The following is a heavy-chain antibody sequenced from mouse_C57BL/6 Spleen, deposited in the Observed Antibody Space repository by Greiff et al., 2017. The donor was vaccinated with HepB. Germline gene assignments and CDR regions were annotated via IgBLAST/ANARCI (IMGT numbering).Heavy chain of an antibody. CDR2: ISYSGST. V-gene: IGHV3-8*01. CDR3: ARYNYSNSWYFDV. CDR1: GYSITSDY. J-gene: IGHJ1*03. Sequence: EVQRVESGPGLAKPSQTLSLTCSVTGYSITSDYWNWIRKFPGNKLEYMGYISYSGSTYYNPSLKSRISITRDTSKNQYYLQLNSVTTEDTATYYCARYNYSNSWYFDVWGTGTTVTVSS. D-gene: IGHD2-5*01.